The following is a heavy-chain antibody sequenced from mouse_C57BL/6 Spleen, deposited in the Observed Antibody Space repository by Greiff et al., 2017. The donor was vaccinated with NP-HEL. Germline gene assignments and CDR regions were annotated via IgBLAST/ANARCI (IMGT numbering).Heavy chain of an antibody. J-gene: IGHJ2*01. Sequence: QVQLQQPGAELVKPGASVKLSCKASGYTFPSYWMQWVKQRPGQGLEWIGEIDPSDSYHNYNQTFKGKATLTVDKSSCTAYIHLSSRTSEDSTVYYCARGGGLLYYFDYWGQGTTLTVSS. V-gene: IGHV1-50*01. CDR2: IDPSDSYH. CDR3: ARGGGLLYYFDY. D-gene: IGHD1-1*02. CDR1: GYTFPSYW.